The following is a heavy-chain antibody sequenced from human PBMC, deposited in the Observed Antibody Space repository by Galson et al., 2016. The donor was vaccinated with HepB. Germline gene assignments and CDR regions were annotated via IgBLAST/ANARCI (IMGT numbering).Heavy chain of an antibody. CDR3: ARGHARYSSSWDLSFAF. Sequence: SLRLSCAASGLTFANYAMHWVRQAPGKGLEWVTFISHDGSKTYFGSSVKDRLTVSRDNFRNTLFLQINNVRDDDTAVYYCARGHARYSSSWDLSFAFWGQGALVIVSS. CDR1: GLTFANYA. J-gene: IGHJ4*02. D-gene: IGHD6-13*01. V-gene: IGHV3-30*07. CDR2: ISHDGSKT.